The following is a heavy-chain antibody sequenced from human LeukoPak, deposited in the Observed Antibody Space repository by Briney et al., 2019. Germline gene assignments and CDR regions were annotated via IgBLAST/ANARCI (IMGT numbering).Heavy chain of an antibody. D-gene: IGHD3-3*01. CDR1: GYSFTSYW. J-gene: IGHJ4*02. V-gene: IGHV5-51*01. CDR2: IYPGDSDT. CDR3: ARHREPYYDFWSGYLPFFDY. Sequence: GESLKISCKGSGYSFTSYWIGWVRQMPGKGLECMGIIYPGDSDTRYSPSFQGQVTISADKSISTAYLQWSSLKASDTAMYYCARHREPYYDFWSGYLPFFDYWGQGTLVTVSS.